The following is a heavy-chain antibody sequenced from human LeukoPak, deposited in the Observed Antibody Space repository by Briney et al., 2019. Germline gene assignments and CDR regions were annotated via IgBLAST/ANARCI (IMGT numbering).Heavy chain of an antibody. D-gene: IGHD5-12*01. J-gene: IGHJ4*02. CDR2: INHSGST. Sequence: PSETLSLTCAVYGGSFSGYYWSWIRQPPGKGLEWIGEINHSGSTNYNPSLKSRVTISVDTSMNQFSLKLSSVTAADTAVYYCARDKWLRGLGYWGQGTLVTVSS. CDR3: ARDKWLRGLGY. CDR1: GGSFSGYY. V-gene: IGHV4-34*01.